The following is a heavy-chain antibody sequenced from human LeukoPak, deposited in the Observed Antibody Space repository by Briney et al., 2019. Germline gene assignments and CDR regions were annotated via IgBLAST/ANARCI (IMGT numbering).Heavy chain of an antibody. Sequence: GGSLRLSCAASGFTFSSYAMHWVRQAPGKGLEWVAVISYDGSNKYYADSVKGRFTISRDNSKNTLYLQMNSLRAEDTAVYYCARRWMVRGFETAPWGQGTLVTVSS. J-gene: IGHJ5*02. CDR3: ARRWMVRGFETAP. D-gene: IGHD3-10*01. CDR2: ISYDGSNK. V-gene: IGHV3-30*04. CDR1: GFTFSSYA.